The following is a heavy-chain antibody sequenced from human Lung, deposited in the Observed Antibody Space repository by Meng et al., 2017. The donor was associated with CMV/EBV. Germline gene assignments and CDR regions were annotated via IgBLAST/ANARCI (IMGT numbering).Heavy chain of an antibody. V-gene: IGHV3-11*01. J-gene: IGHJ6*02. CDR2: ISSSYAV. CDR1: GFRFSDYY. CDR3: ALRGLAQGYWYGLDV. D-gene: IGHD3/OR15-3a*01. Sequence: SCAASGFRFSDYYMTWIRQAPGKGLEWVSYISSSYAVDYADSLKGRFTISRDNAKNSLYLQMNSLRSEDTAVYYCALRGLAQGYWYGLDVWGQGXTVTVSS.